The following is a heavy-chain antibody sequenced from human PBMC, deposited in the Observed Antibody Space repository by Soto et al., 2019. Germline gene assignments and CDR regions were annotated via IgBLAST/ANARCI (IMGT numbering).Heavy chain of an antibody. CDR2: IIPVVGTT. CDR3: ARGLLYATTYLDY. CDR1: GDTFTTNS. J-gene: IGHJ4*02. D-gene: IGHD2-8*01. V-gene: IGHV1-69*06. Sequence: QVQLVQSGAEVQKPGSSVKVSCKASGDTFTTNSLNWVRQAPGQGLEWMGGIIPVVGTTKYAQKYQDRVTITGDKSTNTAYMELSSLRSDDTAVYYCARGLLYATTYLDYWGQGTPVTVSS.